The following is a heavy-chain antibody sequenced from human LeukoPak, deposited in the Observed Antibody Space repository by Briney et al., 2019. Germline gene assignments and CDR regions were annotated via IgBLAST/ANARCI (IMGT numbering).Heavy chain of an antibody. Sequence: GGSLRLSCAASGFTFSSYAMSWVREAPGKGLDRVSAISGSGGSTYYADSVKGRFTISRDNSKNTLYLQMNSLRAEDTAVYYCAIIGDYGDYGGYWGQGTLVTVSS. V-gene: IGHV3-23*01. CDR1: GFTFSSYA. CDR2: ISGSGGST. D-gene: IGHD4-17*01. J-gene: IGHJ4*02. CDR3: AIIGDYGDYGGY.